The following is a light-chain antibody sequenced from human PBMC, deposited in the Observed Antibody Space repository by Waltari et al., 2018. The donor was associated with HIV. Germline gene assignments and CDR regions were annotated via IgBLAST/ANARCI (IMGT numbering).Light chain of an antibody. CDR2: QDN. Sequence: SYELTQPPSVSVSPGQTAIITSSVDKLGDKYVCWYQQKPGQSPVLVMYQDNKRPSGIPERFSGSNSGNTATLTISGTQAMDEADYYCQAWDSGIVIFGGGTKLTVL. CDR1: KLGDKY. CDR3: QAWDSGIVI. J-gene: IGLJ2*01. V-gene: IGLV3-1*01.